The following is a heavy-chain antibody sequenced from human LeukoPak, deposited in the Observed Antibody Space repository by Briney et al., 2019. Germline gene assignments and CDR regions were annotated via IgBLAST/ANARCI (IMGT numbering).Heavy chain of an antibody. V-gene: IGHV5-51*01. J-gene: IGHJ6*02. CDR2: IYPGDSDT. CDR1: GYRFTDYW. D-gene: IGHD1-7*01. Sequence: LGESLKISCKGSGYRFTDYWIGWVRQMPGKGLEWMGIIYPGDSDTRYSPSFQGQVTISADKSINTAHLQWSSLKASDTATYYCARGAAGTTPDYYYFGLDVWGQGTSVRVSS. CDR3: ARGAAGTTPDYYYFGLDV.